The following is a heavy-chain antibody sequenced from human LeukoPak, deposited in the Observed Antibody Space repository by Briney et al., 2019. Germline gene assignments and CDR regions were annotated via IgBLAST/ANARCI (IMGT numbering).Heavy chain of an antibody. Sequence: GASVKVSCMASGYTFTGYYMHWVRQAPGQGLEWMGRINPNSGGTSYAQRFQGRVTLTRDTSITTAYMELTSLRSDDTAVYYCARDRGSGDVFDYWGQGTLVTVSS. CDR2: INPNSGGT. J-gene: IGHJ4*02. D-gene: IGHD3-10*01. CDR3: ARDRGSGDVFDY. V-gene: IGHV1-2*06. CDR1: GYTFTGYY.